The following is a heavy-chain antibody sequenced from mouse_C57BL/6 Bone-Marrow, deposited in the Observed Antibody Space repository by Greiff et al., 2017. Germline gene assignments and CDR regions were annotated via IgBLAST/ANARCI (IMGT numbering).Heavy chain of an antibody. Sequence: VQLQQPGAELVLPGASVKLSCKASGYTFTSYWMHWVQQRPGQGLEWIGEIDPSDSYTNYNQKFKGKSTLTVDKSSSTAYMQLSSLTSEDSAVYYCARTTTVVAGDYWGQGTTLTVSS. J-gene: IGHJ2*01. CDR2: IDPSDSYT. D-gene: IGHD1-1*01. CDR1: GYTFTSYW. CDR3: ARTTTVVAGDY. V-gene: IGHV1-69*01.